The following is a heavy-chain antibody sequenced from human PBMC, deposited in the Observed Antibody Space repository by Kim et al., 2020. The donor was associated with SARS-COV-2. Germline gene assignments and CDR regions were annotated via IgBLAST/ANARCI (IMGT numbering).Heavy chain of an antibody. J-gene: IGHJ3*02. CDR3: ARALGVLRFLEWLPNAFDI. V-gene: IGHV4-39*01. Sequence: SRVTISVDTSKNQFSLKLSSVTAADTAVYYCARALGVLRFLEWLPNAFDIWGQGTMVTVSS. D-gene: IGHD3-3*01.